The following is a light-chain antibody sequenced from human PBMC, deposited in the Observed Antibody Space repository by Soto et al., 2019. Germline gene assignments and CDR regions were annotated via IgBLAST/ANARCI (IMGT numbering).Light chain of an antibody. J-gene: IGKJ2*01. V-gene: IGKV1-39*01. Sequence: DIQMTQSPSSLSASEGDRVTITCRASQSISSYLNWYQQKPGKAPKLLIYAASSLQSGVPSRFRGGGSGTEFTLTISSLQPEDFATYYCQQSYSNPRPFGQGNNLEIK. CDR3: QQSYSNPRP. CDR1: QSISSY. CDR2: AAS.